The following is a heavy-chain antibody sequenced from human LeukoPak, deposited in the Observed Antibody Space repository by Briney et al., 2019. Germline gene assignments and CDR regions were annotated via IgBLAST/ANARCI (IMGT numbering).Heavy chain of an antibody. CDR3: AKDSVCSGGSCYSNYYGMDV. V-gene: IGHV3-30*18. J-gene: IGHJ6*04. CDR1: GFTFSNYG. CDR2: ISYDGSNK. Sequence: PGGSLRLSCAASGFTFSNYGMHWVRQAPGKGLEWVAVISYDGSNKYYADSVKGRFTISRDNSKNTLYLQMNSLRAEDTAVYYCAKDSVCSGGSCYSNYYGMDVWGKGTTVTVSS. D-gene: IGHD2-15*01.